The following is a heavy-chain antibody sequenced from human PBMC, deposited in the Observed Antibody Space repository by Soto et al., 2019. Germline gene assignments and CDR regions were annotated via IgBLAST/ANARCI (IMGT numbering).Heavy chain of an antibody. CDR2: IWYDGSNK. CDR1: GFTFSSYG. D-gene: IGHD2-2*01. CDR3: ARALRVVPAAMGIDY. Sequence: ESGGGVVQPGRSLRLSCAASGFTFSSYGMHWVRQAPGKGLEWVAVIWYDGSNKYYADSVKGRFTISRDNSKNTLYLQMNSLRAEDTAVYYCARALRVVPAAMGIDYWGQGTLVTVSS. V-gene: IGHV3-33*01. J-gene: IGHJ4*02.